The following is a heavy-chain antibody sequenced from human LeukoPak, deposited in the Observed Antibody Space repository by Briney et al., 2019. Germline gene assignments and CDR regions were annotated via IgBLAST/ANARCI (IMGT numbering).Heavy chain of an antibody. J-gene: IGHJ4*02. V-gene: IGHV3-53*05. Sequence: PGGSLRLSCAASGFSVSSIYMNWVRQAPGKGLEWVSVIYSGGSTYYADSVKGRFTISRDNSKNTLYLQMNSLRAEDTAVYYCASGYSYGYFDYWGQGTLVTVSS. CDR2: IYSGGST. D-gene: IGHD5-18*01. CDR1: GFSVSSIY. CDR3: ASGYSYGYFDY.